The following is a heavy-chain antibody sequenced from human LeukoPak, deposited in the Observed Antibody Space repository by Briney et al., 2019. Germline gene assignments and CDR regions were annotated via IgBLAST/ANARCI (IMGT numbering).Heavy chain of an antibody. V-gene: IGHV1-2*02. Sequence: ASVKVSCKASGYTFTGYYMHWVRQAPGQGLEWMGWINPNSGGTNYAQKFQGRVTMTRDTSISTAYMELSRLRSDDTAVYYCARDPRWRGARGFDYWGQGTLVTVSS. D-gene: IGHD1-26*01. CDR2: INPNSGGT. J-gene: IGHJ4*02. CDR3: ARDPRWRGARGFDY. CDR1: GYTFTGYY.